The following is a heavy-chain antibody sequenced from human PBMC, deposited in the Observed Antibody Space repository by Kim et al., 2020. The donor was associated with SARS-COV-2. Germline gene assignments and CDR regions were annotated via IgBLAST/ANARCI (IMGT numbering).Heavy chain of an antibody. CDR1: GGSISSYY. D-gene: IGHD2-2*01. Sequence: SETLSLTCTVSGGSISSYYWSWIRQPPGKGLEWLGYIYYSGRTNYNPSLTSRVTISVDTSKNQFTLKLSSVTAADTAVYYCSSHILGRYQLAFDAFDIW. J-gene: IGHJ3*02. CDR2: IYYSGRT. CDR3: SSHILGRYQLAFDAFDI. V-gene: IGHV4-59*08.